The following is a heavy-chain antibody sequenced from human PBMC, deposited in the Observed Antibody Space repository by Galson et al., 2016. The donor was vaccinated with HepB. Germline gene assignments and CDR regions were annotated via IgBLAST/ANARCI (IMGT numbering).Heavy chain of an antibody. V-gene: IGHV4-4*02. Sequence: SETLSLTCAVSGGSISSNNWWTWVRQPPEKGLEWIGEIYQSGSTNYNPSLKSRVTMSVDKSKNQFSLNLTSVTAADTAVYYCAKIDFGDYFAFGIWGQGTVVTVSS. CDR1: GGSISSNNW. J-gene: IGHJ3*02. CDR3: AKIDFGDYFAFGI. D-gene: IGHD4-17*01. CDR2: IYQSGST.